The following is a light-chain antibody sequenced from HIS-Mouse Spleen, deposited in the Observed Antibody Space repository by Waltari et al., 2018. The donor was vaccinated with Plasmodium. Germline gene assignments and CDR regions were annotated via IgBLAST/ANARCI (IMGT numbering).Light chain of an antibody. V-gene: IGLV3-1*01. CDR2: QDS. J-gene: IGLJ2*01. Sequence: SYELTQPPSVSVSPGQTASITCPRANLGSKYACWYQQKPGPSPVLVIYQDSKRPSGIPERFSGSNSGNTATLTISGTQAMDEADYYCQAWDSSTVVFGGGTKLTVL. CDR3: QAWDSSTVV. CDR1: NLGSKY.